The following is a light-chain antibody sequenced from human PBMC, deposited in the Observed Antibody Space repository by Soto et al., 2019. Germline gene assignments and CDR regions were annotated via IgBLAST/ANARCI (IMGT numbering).Light chain of an antibody. Sequence: DIQMTQSPSSLSASVGDRVTITCRASQGISNYLAWYQQMPGTVPKLLTYAASTLRSGVPSRFSGSGSGTDFTLTINSLQPEDVATYYCQNYNSAPRTFGQGTKVDIK. CDR1: QGISNY. J-gene: IGKJ1*01. V-gene: IGKV1-27*01. CDR2: AAS. CDR3: QNYNSAPRT.